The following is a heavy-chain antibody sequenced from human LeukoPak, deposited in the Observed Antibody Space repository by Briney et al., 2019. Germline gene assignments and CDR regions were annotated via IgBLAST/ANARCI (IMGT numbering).Heavy chain of an antibody. J-gene: IGHJ3*02. CDR1: GFTFSSYD. V-gene: IGHV3-33*01. CDR3: AREASDAFDI. CDR2: IWYDGSNK. Sequence: GRSLRLSCAASGFTFSSYDMHWVRQAPGKGLEWVALIWYDGSNKNYADSVKGRFTISRDNSKNTLFLQMDSLRAEDTAVYYCAREASDAFDIWGQGTMVTVSS.